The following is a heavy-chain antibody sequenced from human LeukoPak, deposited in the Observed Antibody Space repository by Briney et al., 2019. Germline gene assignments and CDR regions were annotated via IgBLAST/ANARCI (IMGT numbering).Heavy chain of an antibody. CDR1: GFDPPTYE. V-gene: IGHV3-48*03. J-gene: IGHJ5*02. CDR3: ARGDPHADL. CDR2: ITISGHTK. Sequence: GGSLRLSCAASGFDPPTYEMNWVRHGLGTGLEWIADITISGHTKNYADSLKGRFTISRDSARTSLYLQMNSLRVEDTGVYFCARGDPHADLWGQGTLVTVSS.